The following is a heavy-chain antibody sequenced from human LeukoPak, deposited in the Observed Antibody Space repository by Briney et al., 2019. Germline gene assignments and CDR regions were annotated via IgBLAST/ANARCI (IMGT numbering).Heavy chain of an antibody. D-gene: IGHD5-24*01. Sequence: SETLSLTCTVSGGSISSSSYYWGWIRQPPGKGLEWIGKINHSGSTNYNPSLKSRVTISVDTSKNQFSLKVSAVTAADTAVYYCARGEGARDGYNYEGPFYFDYWGQGTLVTVSS. V-gene: IGHV4-39*07. CDR3: ARGEGARDGYNYEGPFYFDY. CDR2: INHSGST. J-gene: IGHJ4*02. CDR1: GGSISSSSYY.